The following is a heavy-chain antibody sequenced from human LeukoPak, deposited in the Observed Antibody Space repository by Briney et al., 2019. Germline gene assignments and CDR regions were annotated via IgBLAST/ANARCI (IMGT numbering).Heavy chain of an antibody. V-gene: IGHV4-39*01. D-gene: IGHD3-10*01. Sequence: PSETLSLTCTVSGGSISSSSYYWGWIRQPPGKGLEWIGSIYYSGSTYYNPSLKSRVTISVDTSKNQFSLKLSSVTAADTAVYYCASILYYYGSGSYTAHFDYWGQGTLLTVSS. CDR3: ASILYYYGSGSYTAHFDY. CDR2: IYYSGST. CDR1: GGSISSSSYY. J-gene: IGHJ4*02.